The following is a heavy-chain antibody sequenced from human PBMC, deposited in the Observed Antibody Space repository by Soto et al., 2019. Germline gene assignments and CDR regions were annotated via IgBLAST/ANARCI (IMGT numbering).Heavy chain of an antibody. Sequence: TGGSLRLSCAASGFTFSNYAMSWVRQAPGKGLEWVSAISGSGGSTYYADSVKGRFTISRDNSKNTLYLQMNSLGAEDTAVYYCASRNYYESSGYYYWYYFDLRGQGTLVTVSS. V-gene: IGHV3-23*01. D-gene: IGHD3-22*01. CDR1: GFTFSNYA. CDR2: ISGSGGST. J-gene: IGHJ4*02. CDR3: ASRNYYESSGYYYWYYFDL.